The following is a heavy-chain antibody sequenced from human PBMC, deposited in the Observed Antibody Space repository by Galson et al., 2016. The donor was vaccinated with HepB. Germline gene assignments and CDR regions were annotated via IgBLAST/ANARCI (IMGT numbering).Heavy chain of an antibody. Sequence: SETLSLTCAVYGGSFRNYYWSWIRLPPGKGLEWIGEINQSGSNNYNPSLKSRVAISVDTSRNEFSLKLSSVTAADTAVYYCAREHYPSSWYSQSQRRKNDACDIWGQGTMVTFSS. D-gene: IGHD6-13*01. CDR2: INQSGSN. V-gene: IGHV4-34*01. CDR3: AREHYPSSWYSQSQRRKNDACDI. J-gene: IGHJ3*02. CDR1: GGSFRNYY.